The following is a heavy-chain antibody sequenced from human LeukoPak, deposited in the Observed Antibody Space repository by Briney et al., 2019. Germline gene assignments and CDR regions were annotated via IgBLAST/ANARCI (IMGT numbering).Heavy chain of an antibody. J-gene: IGHJ4*02. CDR3: ARAFSIYSSGYSD. D-gene: IGHD3-22*01. CDR1: GGSISSSNW. V-gene: IGHV4-4*02. Sequence: SQTLSLTCAVSGGSISSSNWWRWVRQPPGKGLGWIGEIYHSGSTNYNPSLKSRVTISVDKSKNQFSLKLSSVTAADTAVYYCARAFSIYSSGYSDWGQGTLVTVSS. CDR2: IYHSGST.